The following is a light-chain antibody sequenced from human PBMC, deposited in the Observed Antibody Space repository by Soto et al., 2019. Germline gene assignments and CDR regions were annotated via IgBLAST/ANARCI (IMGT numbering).Light chain of an antibody. CDR2: LNSDGSH. J-gene: IGLJ3*02. CDR3: QTWGTGIWV. CDR1: SGHSSYA. V-gene: IGLV4-69*01. Sequence: QLVLTQSPSASASLGASVKLTCTLSSGHSSYAIAWYQQQPEKGPRYLMKLNSDGSHTNGDGIPDRFSGSSTGAERYLTISSLQSEDEADYYCQTWGTGIWVFGGGTKLTVL.